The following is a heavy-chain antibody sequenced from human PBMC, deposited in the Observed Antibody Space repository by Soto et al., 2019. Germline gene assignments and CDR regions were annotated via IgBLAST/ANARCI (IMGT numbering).Heavy chain of an antibody. Sequence: QITLKESGPPLVKPTQTLTLTCTFSGFSLSTSGVGVGWIRQPPGKALEWLALIYWDDDKRYSPSLKSRLTITKDTTKNPVGLTMTNMDPVVTATYCGAQRRGYYYDSSGYYQWDWFDPWGQGTLVTVSS. CDR2: IYWDDDK. CDR1: GFSLSTSGVG. J-gene: IGHJ5*02. V-gene: IGHV2-5*02. CDR3: AQRRGYYYDSSGYYQWDWFDP. D-gene: IGHD3-22*01.